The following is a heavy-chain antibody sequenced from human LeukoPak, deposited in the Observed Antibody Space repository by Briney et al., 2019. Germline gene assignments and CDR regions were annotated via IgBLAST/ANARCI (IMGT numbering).Heavy chain of an antibody. V-gene: IGHV1-69*05. Sequence: SVKVSCKASGGTFSSYAISWVRQAPGQGLEWMGRIIPIFGTANYAQKFQGRVTITTDESTSTAYMELSSLRSEDTAVYYCARSNYYYSSGYCDYWGQGTLVTVSS. D-gene: IGHD3-22*01. CDR3: ARSNYYYSSGYCDY. J-gene: IGHJ4*02. CDR1: GGTFSSYA. CDR2: IIPIFGTA.